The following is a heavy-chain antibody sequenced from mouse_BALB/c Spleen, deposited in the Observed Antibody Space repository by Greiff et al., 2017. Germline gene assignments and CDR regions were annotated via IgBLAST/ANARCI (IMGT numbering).Heavy chain of an antibody. Sequence: VMLVESGPGLVAPSQSLSITCTVSGFSLSRYSVHSVRQPPGKGLEWLGMIWGGGSTDYNSALKSRLSISKDNSKSQVFLKMNSLQTDDTARYYCARDRGYYGNSYWYFDVWGAGTTVTVSS. CDR2: IWGGGST. CDR1: GFSLSRYS. CDR3: ARDRGYYGNSYWYFDV. V-gene: IGHV2-6-4*01. J-gene: IGHJ1*01. D-gene: IGHD2-1*01.